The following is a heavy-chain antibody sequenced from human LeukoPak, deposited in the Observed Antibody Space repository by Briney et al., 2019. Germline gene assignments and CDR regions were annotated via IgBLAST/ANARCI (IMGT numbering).Heavy chain of an antibody. CDR3: AKDYYDSSGYYHHDAFDI. J-gene: IGHJ3*02. CDR2: ISGSGDST. Sequence: GRSLSLSCAASGFTFNNYAMSWVRQAPGKGLEWVSTISGSGDSTYYADSVKGRFTISRDNSKNTLYLQMNSLRAEDTAVYYCAKDYYDSSGYYHHDAFDIWGQGTMVTVSS. CDR1: GFTFNNYA. V-gene: IGHV3-23*01. D-gene: IGHD3-22*01.